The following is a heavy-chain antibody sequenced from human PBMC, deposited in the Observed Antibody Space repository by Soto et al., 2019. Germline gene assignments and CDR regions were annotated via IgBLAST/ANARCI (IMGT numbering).Heavy chain of an antibody. D-gene: IGHD5-18*01. V-gene: IGHV1-3*01. Sequence: GASVKVSCKASGYTFTSYVMHWVRQAPGQRLEWMGWINAGNGNTKYSQKFQGRVTITRDTSASTAYMELSSLRSEDTAVYYCARDGRLWLQLYYYGMDVWGQGTTVTVSS. CDR2: INAGNGNT. CDR3: ARDGRLWLQLYYYGMDV. J-gene: IGHJ6*02. CDR1: GYTFTSYV.